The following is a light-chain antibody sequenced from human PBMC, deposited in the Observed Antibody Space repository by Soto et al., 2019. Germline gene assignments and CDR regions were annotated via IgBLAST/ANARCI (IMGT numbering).Light chain of an antibody. CDR1: NNDIGAYNY. J-gene: IGLJ2*01. V-gene: IGLV2-14*03. CDR2: DVT. Sequence: QSALTQPASVSASPGQSITISCAGTNNDIGAYNYVSWYQQHPGKAPKLIIFDVTNRPSGISDRFSGSKSGNTASLTISALQAEDEADYYCCSYARGATPVVLGGGTKVNVL. CDR3: CSYARGATPVV.